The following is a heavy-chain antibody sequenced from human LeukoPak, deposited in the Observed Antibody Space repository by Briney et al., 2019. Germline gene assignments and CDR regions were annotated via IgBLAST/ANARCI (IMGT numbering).Heavy chain of an antibody. Sequence: PGGSLRLSCAASGFTFSSYAMSWVRQAPGKGLEWVSAISGSGGSTYYADSVKGRFTISRDNSKNTLYLQMNSLRAEDTAVYYCASPPRYSGHATPYYYYMDVWGKGTTVTVSS. CDR3: ASPPRYSGHATPYYYYMDV. CDR2: ISGSGGST. V-gene: IGHV3-23*01. D-gene: IGHD5-12*01. J-gene: IGHJ6*03. CDR1: GFTFSSYA.